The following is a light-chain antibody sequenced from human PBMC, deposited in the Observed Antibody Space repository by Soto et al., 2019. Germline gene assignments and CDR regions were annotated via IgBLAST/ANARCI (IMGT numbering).Light chain of an antibody. CDR1: QGFSNS. Sequence: DIQLTQSPSFLSASVGDRVTITCRASQGFSNSLAWYQQNPGKAPKFLIYVASTLQSGVPSRFSGSGSGTEFTLTISSLQPEDFATYYCQQPDSYPCTFGQGTKLEIK. V-gene: IGKV1-9*01. CDR3: QQPDSYPCT. CDR2: VAS. J-gene: IGKJ2*02.